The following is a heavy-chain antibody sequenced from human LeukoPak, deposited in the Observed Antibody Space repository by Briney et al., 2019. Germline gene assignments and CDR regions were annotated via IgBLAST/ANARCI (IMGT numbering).Heavy chain of an antibody. CDR1: GFTFSSYA. V-gene: IGHV3-23*01. CDR2: ISGSGGST. CDR3: AKDEGGNCFDY. J-gene: IGHJ4*02. Sequence: GGSLRLSCAAPGFTFSSYAMSWVRQAPGKGLEWVSAISGSGGSTYYADSVKGRFTISRDNSKNTLYPQMNSLRAEDTAVYYCAKDEGGNCFDYWGQGTLVTVSS. D-gene: IGHD2-21*01.